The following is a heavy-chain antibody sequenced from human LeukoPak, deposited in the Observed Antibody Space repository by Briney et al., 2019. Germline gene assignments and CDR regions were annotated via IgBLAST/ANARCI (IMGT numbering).Heavy chain of an antibody. Sequence: PGGSLRLSCAVSGFTFSSYAMHWFRQAPGKGLEWVAVISYDGSNKYYADSGKGRFTISRDNSKNPLYLQMTSLRAEATPVYYCGKAITMIVVVTYFDCWGQRTLVTVRS. CDR2: ISYDGSNK. V-gene: IGHV3-30-3*01. CDR3: GKAITMIVVVTYFDC. CDR1: GFTFSSYA. D-gene: IGHD3-22*01. J-gene: IGHJ4*02.